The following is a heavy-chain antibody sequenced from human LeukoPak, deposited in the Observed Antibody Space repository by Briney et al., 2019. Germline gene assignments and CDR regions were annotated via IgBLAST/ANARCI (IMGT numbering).Heavy chain of an antibody. Sequence: PSQTLSLTCAFSGVSISSNGYSWSWIRQPPGEGLEWIGYIYHSGTTYYNPSLRSRVTISIDRSKNQFSLKLNSVTAADTAVYYCATGNPPLDYWGQGTLVTVSS. D-gene: IGHD1-26*01. CDR2: IYHSGTT. V-gene: IGHV4-30-2*01. CDR3: ATGNPPLDY. CDR1: GVSISSNGYS. J-gene: IGHJ4*02.